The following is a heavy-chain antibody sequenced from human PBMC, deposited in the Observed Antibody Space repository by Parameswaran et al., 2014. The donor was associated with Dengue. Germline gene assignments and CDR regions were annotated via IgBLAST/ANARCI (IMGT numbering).Heavy chain of an antibody. CDR3: AREHVLRYFDWLYYYYYGMDV. J-gene: IGHJ6*02. D-gene: IGHD3-9*01. CDR2: ISYDGSNK. V-gene: IGHV3-30*04. Sequence: WIRQPPGKGLEWVAVISYDGSNKYYADSVKGRFTISRDNSKNTLYLQMNSLRAEDTAVYYRAREHVLRYFDWLYYYYYGMDVWGQGTTVTVSS.